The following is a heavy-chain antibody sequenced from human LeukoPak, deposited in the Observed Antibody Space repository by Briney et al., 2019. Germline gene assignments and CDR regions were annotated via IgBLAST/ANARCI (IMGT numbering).Heavy chain of an antibody. J-gene: IGHJ4*02. D-gene: IGHD2/OR15-2a*01. Sequence: PGGSLRLSCAASGFTFSVYSMNWVREAPGKGLEWVASISSASSYMYYADSVKGRFTISRDNARNTLYLQMDSLRAEDTAVYYCARDFYCDRSNGYMIDYWGQGTLVTVSS. CDR2: ISSASSYM. CDR3: ARDFYCDRSNGYMIDY. V-gene: IGHV3-21*01. CDR1: GFTFSVYS.